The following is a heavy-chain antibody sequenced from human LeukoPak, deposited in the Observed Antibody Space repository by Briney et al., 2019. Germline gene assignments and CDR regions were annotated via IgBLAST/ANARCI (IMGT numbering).Heavy chain of an antibody. J-gene: IGHJ6*03. CDR3: ARVYGDYPLYYYYMDV. Sequence: PSETLSLTCTVSGYSISSGYYWGWIRQPPGKGLEWIGSIYHSGSTYYKPSLKSRVTISVDTSKNQFSLKLSSVTAADTAVYYCARVYGDYPLYYYYMDVWGKGTTVTVSS. V-gene: IGHV4-38-2*02. CDR2: IYHSGST. D-gene: IGHD4-17*01. CDR1: GYSISSGYY.